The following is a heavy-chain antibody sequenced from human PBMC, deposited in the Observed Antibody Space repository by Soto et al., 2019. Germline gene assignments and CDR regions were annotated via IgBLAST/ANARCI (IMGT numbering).Heavy chain of an antibody. CDR3: AKSPNFYCSSPNCDKYYFDQ. D-gene: IGHD2-2*02. CDR2: ISYDGSEK. Sequence: QEQLVEAGVGVVQPGKSLRLSCAASGFTFNTYGMHWVRQAPGKGLEWVAVISYDGSEKYYVDSVKGRFTISKDNSKNTLYLQMNSLRPEDTAVYYCAKSPNFYCSSPNCDKYYFDQGGNGTRVTVSS. CDR1: GFTFNTYG. V-gene: IGHV3-30*18. J-gene: IGHJ4*01.